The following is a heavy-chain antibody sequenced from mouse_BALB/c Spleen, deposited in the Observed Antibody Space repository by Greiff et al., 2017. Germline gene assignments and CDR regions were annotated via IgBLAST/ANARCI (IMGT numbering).Heavy chain of an antibody. CDR3: ARDFGYYGSSYWYFDV. Sequence: QVQLQQSGPGLVAPSQSLSITCTVSGFSLTSYGVHWVRQPPGKGLEWLGVIWAGGSTNYNSALMSRLSISKDNSKSQVFLKMNSLQTDDTAMYYCARDFGYYGSSYWYFDVWGAGTTVTVSS. V-gene: IGHV2-9*02. D-gene: IGHD1-1*01. J-gene: IGHJ1*01. CDR1: GFSLTSYG. CDR2: IWAGGST.